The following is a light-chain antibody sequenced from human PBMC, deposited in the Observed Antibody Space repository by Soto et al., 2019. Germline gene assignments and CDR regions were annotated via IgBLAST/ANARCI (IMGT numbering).Light chain of an antibody. Sequence: EIVLTQSPGTLSLSPGERATLSCRASQSVSSSYLAWYQQKPGQAPRLLIYGASSRATGIPDRFSGSGSGTDFTLTISRLEPEDFAVYYCQQYGSSPPWRFGQGTKVEI. CDR3: QQYGSSPPWR. J-gene: IGKJ1*01. CDR1: QSVSSSY. CDR2: GAS. V-gene: IGKV3-20*01.